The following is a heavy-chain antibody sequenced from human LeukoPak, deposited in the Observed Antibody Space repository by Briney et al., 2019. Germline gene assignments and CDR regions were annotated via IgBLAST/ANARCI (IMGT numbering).Heavy chain of an antibody. V-gene: IGHV3-23*01. CDR2: ISGSGGST. CDR1: GFTFSSYA. CDR3: AKDFAGMRLLDY. Sequence: GRSLRLSCAASGFTFSSYAMSWVRQAPGKGLEWVSAISGSGGSTYYADSVKGRFTISRDNSKNTLYLQMNSLRAEDTAVYYCAKDFAGMRLLDYWGQGTLVTVSS. J-gene: IGHJ4*02. D-gene: IGHD2-15*01.